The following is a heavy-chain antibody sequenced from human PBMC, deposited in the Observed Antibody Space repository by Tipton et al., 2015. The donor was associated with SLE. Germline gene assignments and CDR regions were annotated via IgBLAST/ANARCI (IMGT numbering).Heavy chain of an antibody. J-gene: IGHJ5*02. CDR1: GGTFSSYA. Sequence: QLVQSGAEVKKPGSSVKVSCKASGGTFSSYAISWVRQAPGQGLEWMGGIVPMFGTIHYAQKFQGRVTITADESTSTVYMELSSLRSDDTAVYYCVKVKGQLVWYPLDHWGQGTLVTVAS. CDR2: IVPMFGTI. D-gene: IGHD1-1*01. CDR3: VKVKGQLVWYPLDH. V-gene: IGHV1-69*01.